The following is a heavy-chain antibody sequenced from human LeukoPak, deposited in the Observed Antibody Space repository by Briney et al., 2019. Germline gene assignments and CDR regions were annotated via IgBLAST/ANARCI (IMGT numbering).Heavy chain of an antibody. CDR1: GYTFTSYD. CDR2: MNPNSGNT. D-gene: IGHD3-22*01. J-gene: IGHJ4*02. Sequence: AAVKVSCKASGYTFTSYDINSVRQATGQGREWMGWMNPNSGNTGYAQKLQGRVTMTRNTSISTAYMELSSLRSEDTAVYYCASGQWLLMTHWGQGTLVTVSS. V-gene: IGHV1-8*01. CDR3: ASGQWLLMTH.